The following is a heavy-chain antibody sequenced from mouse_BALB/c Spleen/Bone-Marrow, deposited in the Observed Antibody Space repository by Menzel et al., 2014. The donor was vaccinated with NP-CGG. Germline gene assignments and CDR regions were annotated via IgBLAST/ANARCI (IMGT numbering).Heavy chain of an antibody. CDR2: IGSGDSST. J-gene: IGHJ2*01. CDR1: GFTFSSYA. Sequence: EVQGVGSGGGLGQPGGYLKLSCAASGFTFSSYAMSWVRQTPEKRLEWVATIGSGDSSTYYPDSVKGRFTISRDYAKNTLYLQMSSLRSEDTAMYYCARSGSSYYYWGQGTTLTVSS. V-gene: IGHV5-9-3*01. D-gene: IGHD1-1*01. CDR3: ARSGSSYYY.